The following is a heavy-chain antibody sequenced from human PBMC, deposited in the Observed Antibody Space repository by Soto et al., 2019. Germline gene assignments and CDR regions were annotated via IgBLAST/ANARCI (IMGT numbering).Heavy chain of an antibody. CDR3: ERGAGSSHPQY. J-gene: IGHJ4*02. V-gene: IGHV4-59*02. CDR2: IYASGSP. D-gene: IGHD3-10*01. CDR1: GGSVSVYY. Sequence: PSETLSLTCTISGGSVSVYYWSWIRQSTGQGLEWIGYIYASGSPYYNPSLRSRVTTSADTSKNQISLKLTSPTAADTAVYYCERGAGSSHPQYWGRGTLVTVSS.